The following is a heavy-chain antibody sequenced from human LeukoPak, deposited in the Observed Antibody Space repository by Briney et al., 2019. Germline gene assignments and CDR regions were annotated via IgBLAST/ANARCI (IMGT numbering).Heavy chain of an antibody. D-gene: IGHD3-22*01. CDR1: GFTFSSYW. J-gene: IGHJ1*01. V-gene: IGHV3-74*01. Sequence: GGSLRLSCAAYGFTFSSYWMHWHRQAPGKGLVWVSRIKSDGRTRYADSVKGRFTISRDNAKNTVSLQMNSLRAEDTGVYYCARAPSEIGGYYPEYFRHWGQGTLVTVSP. CDR2: IKSDGRT. CDR3: ARAPSEIGGYYPEYFRH.